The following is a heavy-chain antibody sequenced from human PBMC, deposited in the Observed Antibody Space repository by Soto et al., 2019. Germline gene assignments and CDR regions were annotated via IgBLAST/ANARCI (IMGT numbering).Heavy chain of an antibody. Sequence: QVQLVQSGAEVKKPGASVKVSCKASGYTFTSYGINWVRQAPGQGLEWMGWISAYNGNTHYAQKLQGRVTMTTDTSTSTAYXEXRSLRSDDTAVYYCARVQSGYDFAYWGQGTLVTVSS. CDR2: ISAYNGNT. D-gene: IGHD5-12*01. CDR1: GYTFTSYG. J-gene: IGHJ4*02. CDR3: ARVQSGYDFAY. V-gene: IGHV1-18*01.